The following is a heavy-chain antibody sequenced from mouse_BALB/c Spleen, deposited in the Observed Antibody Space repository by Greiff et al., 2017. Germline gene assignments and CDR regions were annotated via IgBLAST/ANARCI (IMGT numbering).Heavy chain of an antibody. CDR2: IFPGDGST. CDR1: GYTFTSYD. D-gene: IGHD2-4*01. Sequence: VQLQQSGAELVKPGASVKLSCTASGYTFTSYDITWVRQRPEQGLEWIGWIFPGDGSTKYNDKFKGKATLTTDKSSSTAYMQLSRLTSEDSAVFFCARAGGKIGLPWFAYWGQGTLVTVSA. J-gene: IGHJ3*01. CDR3: ARAGGKIGLPWFAY. V-gene: IGHV1S56*01.